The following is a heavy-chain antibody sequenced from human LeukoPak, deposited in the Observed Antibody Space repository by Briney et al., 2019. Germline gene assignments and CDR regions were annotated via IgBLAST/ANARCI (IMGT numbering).Heavy chain of an antibody. CDR3: AREPYGDYISYTPSYFDY. CDR2: IYSGGST. D-gene: IGHD4-17*01. V-gene: IGHV4-59*01. J-gene: IGHJ4*02. CDR1: GDSIISYY. Sequence: PSETLSLTCTVSGDSIISYYWSWIRQPPGKGLEWIGYIYSGGSTNYNPSLKSRVTISVETSKNQFSLKLSSVTAADTAVYYCAREPYGDYISYTPSYFDYWGQGTLVTVSS.